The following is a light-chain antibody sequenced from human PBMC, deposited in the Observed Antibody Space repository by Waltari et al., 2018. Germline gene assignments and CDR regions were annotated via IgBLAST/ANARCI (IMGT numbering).Light chain of an antibody. CDR2: DDS. V-gene: IGLV3-21*01. CDR3: QVWDSSSDHVV. CDR1: NLGGKS. J-gene: IGLJ3*02. Sequence: SYVLTQPPSVSVAPGKTARLICGGHNLGGKSVHWYQQKSGQAPVLVVYDDSDRPSGIPERFSGSNSGNTATLSISRVEVGDEADYYCQVWDSSSDHVVFGGGTKLTVL.